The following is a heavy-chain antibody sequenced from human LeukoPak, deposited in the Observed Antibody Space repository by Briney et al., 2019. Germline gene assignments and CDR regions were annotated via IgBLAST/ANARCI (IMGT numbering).Heavy chain of an antibody. CDR3: ARDTRGIFHY. V-gene: IGHV3-7*05. CDR2: IKEDGSDK. Sequence: GGSLRLSCAASEFTFSTYWMSWVRQAPGKGLEWVANIKEDGSDKNYVDSVKGRFTISRDNAKNSLYLQMNSLRAEDTAEYYCARDTRGIFHYWGQGTLVTVSS. J-gene: IGHJ4*02. D-gene: IGHD3-10*01. CDR1: EFTFSTYW.